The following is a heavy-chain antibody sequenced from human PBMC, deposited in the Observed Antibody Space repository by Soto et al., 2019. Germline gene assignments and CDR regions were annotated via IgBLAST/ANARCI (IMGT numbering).Heavy chain of an antibody. D-gene: IGHD4-17*01. CDR1: GYTFTSYD. V-gene: IGHV1-8*01. CDR3: ARSTNDYGDRH. Sequence: QVQLVQSGAEVKKPGASVKVSCKASGYTFTSYDINWVRQATGQGLEWMGWMNPNSGNTGHAQKFQSRVTMTRNTSISTAYMELSSLSSEDTAGYYCARSTNDYGDRHWGQGTLVTVSS. CDR2: MNPNSGNT. J-gene: IGHJ4*02.